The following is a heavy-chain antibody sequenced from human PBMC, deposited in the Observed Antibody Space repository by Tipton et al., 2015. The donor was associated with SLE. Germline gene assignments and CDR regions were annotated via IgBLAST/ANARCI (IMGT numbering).Heavy chain of an antibody. Sequence: TLSLTCTVSGGPISSGGYYWSWIRQHPGKGLEWIGYIYYSGSTYYNPSLKSRVTISVDTSKNQFSLKLSSVTAADTAVYYCARDASVDIDAFDIWGQGTMVTVSS. J-gene: IGHJ3*02. CDR1: GGPISSGGYY. D-gene: IGHD5-12*01. CDR3: ARDASVDIDAFDI. V-gene: IGHV4-31*03. CDR2: IYYSGST.